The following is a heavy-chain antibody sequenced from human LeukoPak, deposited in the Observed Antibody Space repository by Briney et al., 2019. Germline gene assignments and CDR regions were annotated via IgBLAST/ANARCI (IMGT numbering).Heavy chain of an antibody. Sequence: PSETLSLTCTVSGDSISSSSYYWGWIRQPPGKGLGWIGSIYYIGSTYYNPSLKSRVTISVDTSKNQFSLKLTSVTAADTAVYYCARQPEGWYGSYYYYMDVWGKGTTVTISS. D-gene: IGHD6-19*01. V-gene: IGHV4-39*01. CDR2: IYYIGST. CDR1: GDSISSSSYY. CDR3: ARQPEGWYGSYYYYMDV. J-gene: IGHJ6*03.